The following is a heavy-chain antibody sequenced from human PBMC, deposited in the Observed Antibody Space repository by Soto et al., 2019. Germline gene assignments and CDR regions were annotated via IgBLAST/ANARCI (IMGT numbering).Heavy chain of an antibody. J-gene: IGHJ3*02. D-gene: IGHD1-26*01. V-gene: IGHV5-10-1*01. CDR3: ARPLGGKGDDAFDI. CDR1: GYSFTSYW. CDR2: IDPSDSYT. Sequence: LGESLKISCKGSGYSFTSYWVSWVRQMPGKGLEWMGRIDPSDSYTNYSPSFRGHVTISADKSISTAYLQWSSLKASDTAMYYCARPLGGKGDDAFDIWGQGTMVTVSS.